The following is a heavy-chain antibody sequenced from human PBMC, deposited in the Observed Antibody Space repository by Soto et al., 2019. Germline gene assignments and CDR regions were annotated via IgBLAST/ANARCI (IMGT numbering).Heavy chain of an antibody. D-gene: IGHD3-3*01. CDR3: AREGYYDFWSGYPFDY. Sequence: SLRLSCAASGFTFSSYWMSWVRQAPGKGLEWVANIKQDGSEKYYVDSVKGRSTISRDNAKNSLYLQMNSLRAEDTAVYYCAREGYYDFWSGYPFDYWGQGTLVTVSS. J-gene: IGHJ4*02. CDR1: GFTFSSYW. V-gene: IGHV3-7*03. CDR2: IKQDGSEK.